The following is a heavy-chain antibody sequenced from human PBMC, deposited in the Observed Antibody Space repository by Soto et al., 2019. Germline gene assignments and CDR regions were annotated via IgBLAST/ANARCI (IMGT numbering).Heavy chain of an antibody. Sequence: ETLSLTCTVSGGSISSYYWSWIRQPPGKGLEWIGYIYYSGSTNYNPSLKSRVTISVDTSKNQFSLKLSSVTAADTAVYYCARSRVDCSGGSCYSGENAFDIWGQGTMVTVSS. D-gene: IGHD2-15*01. CDR2: IYYSGST. CDR1: GGSISSYY. CDR3: ARSRVDCSGGSCYSGENAFDI. V-gene: IGHV4-59*01. J-gene: IGHJ3*02.